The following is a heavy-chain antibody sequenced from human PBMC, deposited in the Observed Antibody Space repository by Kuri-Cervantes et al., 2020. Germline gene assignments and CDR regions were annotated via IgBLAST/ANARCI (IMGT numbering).Heavy chain of an antibody. J-gene: IGHJ6*02. CDR2: MNPNSGNT. CDR1: GYTFTSYY. CDR3: ARYRGITIVRGVIIMGSYYYYGMDV. Sequence: ASVKVSCKASGYTFTSYYIHWVRQATGQGLEWMGWMNPNSGNTGYAQKFQGRVTMTRNTSISTAYMELSSLRSEDTAVYYCARYRGITIVRGVIIMGSYYYYGMDVWGQGTTVTVSS. D-gene: IGHD3-10*01. V-gene: IGHV1-8*01.